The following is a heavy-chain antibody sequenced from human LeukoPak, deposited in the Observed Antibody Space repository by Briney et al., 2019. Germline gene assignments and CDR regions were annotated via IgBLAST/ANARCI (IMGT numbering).Heavy chain of an antibody. CDR3: ARDQAYFDY. Sequence: GRSLRLSCAVSAFTFSSYGMHWVRQAPGKGLEWVAVIWYDGSNKYYADSVKGRFTISRDNSKNTLYLQMNSLRTEDTAVYYCARDQAYFDYWGQGALVTASS. CDR1: AFTFSSYG. J-gene: IGHJ4*02. V-gene: IGHV3-33*01. CDR2: IWYDGSNK.